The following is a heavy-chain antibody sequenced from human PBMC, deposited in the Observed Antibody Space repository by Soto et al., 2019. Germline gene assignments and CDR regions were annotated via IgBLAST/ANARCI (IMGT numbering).Heavy chain of an antibody. CDR3: AREVRPSTSWYSYYYYGMDV. J-gene: IGHJ6*02. CDR1: GYTFTSYG. V-gene: IGHV1-18*04. D-gene: IGHD2-2*01. Sequence: ASVKVSCKASGYTFTSYGISWVRQAPGQGLEWMGWISAYNGNTNYAQKLQGRVTMTTDTSTSTAYMELRSLRSEDTAVYYCAREVRPSTSWYSYYYYGMDVWGQGTTVTVSS. CDR2: ISAYNGNT.